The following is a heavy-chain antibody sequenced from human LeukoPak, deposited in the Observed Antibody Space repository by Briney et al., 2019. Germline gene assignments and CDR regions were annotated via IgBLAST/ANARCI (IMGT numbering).Heavy chain of an antibody. J-gene: IGHJ6*02. Sequence: GGSLRLSCAASGFTFSSYGLHWVRQAPGKGLEWVAVISYDGSNKYYADSVKGRFTISRDNSKNTLYLQMNSLRAEDTAVYYCAKEALAELRYFDWLSPVDYYYGMDVWGQGTTVTVSS. CDR3: AKEALAELRYFDWLSPVDYYYGMDV. V-gene: IGHV3-30*18. CDR2: ISYDGSNK. D-gene: IGHD3-9*01. CDR1: GFTFSSYG.